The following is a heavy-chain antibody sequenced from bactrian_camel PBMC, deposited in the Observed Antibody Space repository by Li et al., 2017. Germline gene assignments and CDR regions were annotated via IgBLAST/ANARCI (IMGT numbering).Heavy chain of an antibody. V-gene: IGHV3S9*01. CDR3: AKAPKCSAVWDGSY. D-gene: IGHD1*01. CDR2: IYGPDSV. Sequence: HVQLVESGGASVQAGGSLKLSCAGSGYTFSACGMAWYRQAPGKEREFVSSIYGPDSVQYENSVKGRFTISRDIAKNTVYLQMISLESEDTARYYCAKAPKCSAVWDGSYRGQGTQVTVS. CDR1: GYTFSACG. J-gene: IGHJ4*01.